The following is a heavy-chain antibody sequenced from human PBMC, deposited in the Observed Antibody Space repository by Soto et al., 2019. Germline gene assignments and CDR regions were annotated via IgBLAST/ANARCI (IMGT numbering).Heavy chain of an antibody. D-gene: IGHD1-1*01. V-gene: IGHV3-21*01. CDR1: GFTFSSYS. Sequence: GGSLRLSCAASGFTFSSYSMNWVRQAPGKGLEWVSSISSSSSYICYADSVKGRFAISRDNAKNSLYLQMNSLRAEDTAVYYCATLSTQFDRWGQGNLVTVSS. CDR2: ISSSSSYI. J-gene: IGHJ5*02. CDR3: ATLSTQFDR.